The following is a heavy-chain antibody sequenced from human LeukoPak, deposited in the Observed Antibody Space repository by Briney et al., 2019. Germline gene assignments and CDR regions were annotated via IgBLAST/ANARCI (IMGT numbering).Heavy chain of an antibody. CDR1: GGSISRYY. CDR2: IYYSGST. V-gene: IGHV4-59*01. J-gene: IGHJ4*02. CDR3: ARQYDFWSGLFDY. Sequence: PSETLSLTCTVSGGSISRYYWSWIRQPPGKGLEWIGYIYYSGSTNYNPSLKSRVTISVDTSKNQFSLKLSSVTAADTAVYYCARQYDFWSGLFDYWGQGTLVTVSS. D-gene: IGHD3-3*01.